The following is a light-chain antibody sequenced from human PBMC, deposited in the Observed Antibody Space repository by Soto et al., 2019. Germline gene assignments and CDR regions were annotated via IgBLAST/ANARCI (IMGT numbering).Light chain of an antibody. CDR1: QSVSSY. V-gene: IGKV3-11*01. CDR3: QQRSNLPLT. J-gene: IGKJ4*01. Sequence: EIVLTQSPATLSLSPGERATLSCRASQSVSSYLAWYQQKPGQAPRLLIYDASNRATGIPARFSGSGSGKDFTLTISSLEPEDFAVYYCQQRSNLPLTFGGRTKVEIK. CDR2: DAS.